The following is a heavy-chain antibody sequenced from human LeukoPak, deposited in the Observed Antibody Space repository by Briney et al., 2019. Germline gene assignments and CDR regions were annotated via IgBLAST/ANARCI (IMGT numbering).Heavy chain of an antibody. CDR1: GFTFSSYE. Sequence: QPGGSLRLSCAASGFTFSSYEMNWVRQAPGKGLEWVSYISSSGSTIYYADSVKGRFTISRDNAKNPLYLQMNSLRAEDTAVYYRARGGEYSSGWYSLMGPIFDYWGQGTLVTVSS. CDR3: ARGGEYSSGWYSLMGPIFDY. V-gene: IGHV3-48*03. J-gene: IGHJ4*02. CDR2: ISSSGSTI. D-gene: IGHD6-19*01.